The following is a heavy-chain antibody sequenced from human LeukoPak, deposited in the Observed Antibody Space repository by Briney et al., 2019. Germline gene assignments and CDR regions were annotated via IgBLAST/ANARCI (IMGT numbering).Heavy chain of an antibody. Sequence: GRSLRLSCAASGFTFSTYGMHWVRQAPGKGLEWVAVIWNDGSNKYFADSVKGRFTISRDNSKNTLYLQMDSLRAEDTAVYYCAGRYCSSTTCTLDYWGQGTLVTVSS. V-gene: IGHV3-33*08. J-gene: IGHJ4*02. CDR1: GFTFSTYG. CDR2: IWNDGSNK. D-gene: IGHD2-2*01. CDR3: AGRYCSSTTCTLDY.